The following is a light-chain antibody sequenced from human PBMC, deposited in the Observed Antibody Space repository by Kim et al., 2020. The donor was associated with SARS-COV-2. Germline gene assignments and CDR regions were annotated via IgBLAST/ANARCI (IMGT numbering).Light chain of an antibody. CDR3: LQHRSYPYS. CDR2: GAS. J-gene: IGKJ2*03. CDR1: QDISSY. V-gene: IGKV1-17*03. Sequence: IQMTQSPSAISTSVGDRVTITCRASQDISSYLAWFQQKPGKVPKRLIYGASSLQGGVPSRFSGSGSGTDFTLTISSLQPEDFATYYCLQHRSYPYSFGQGTKLEI.